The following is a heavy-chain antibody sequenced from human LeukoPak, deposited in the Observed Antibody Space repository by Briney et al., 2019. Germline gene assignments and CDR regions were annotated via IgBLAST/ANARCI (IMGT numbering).Heavy chain of an antibody. CDR1: GGSISSSNW. CDR3: ASLLPYYDSRKIDY. CDR2: IYHSGST. V-gene: IGHV4-4*02. J-gene: IGHJ4*02. D-gene: IGHD3-22*01. Sequence: SETLSLTCAVSGGSISSSNWWSWVRQPPGKGLEWIGEIYHSGSTYYNPSLKSRVTISVDTSKNQFSLKLSSVTAADTAVYYCASLLPYYDSRKIDYWGQGTLVTVSS.